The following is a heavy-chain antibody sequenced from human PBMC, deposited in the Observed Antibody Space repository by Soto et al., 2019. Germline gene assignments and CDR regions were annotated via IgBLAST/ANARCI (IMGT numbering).Heavy chain of an antibody. CDR3: AKDSRYCSGDGCYSPVDY. J-gene: IGHJ4*02. CDR1: GFTFSSCA. Sequence: EVQLLESGGGLVQPGGSLRLSCAASGFTFSSCAMGWVRQAPGKGLEWVSTISGSGGSTYYADSVKGRFTSSRDNSKNTLFLQMNSLRAEDTAVYYCAKDSRYCSGDGCYSPVDYWGQGTLVTVSS. D-gene: IGHD2-15*01. CDR2: ISGSGGST. V-gene: IGHV3-23*01.